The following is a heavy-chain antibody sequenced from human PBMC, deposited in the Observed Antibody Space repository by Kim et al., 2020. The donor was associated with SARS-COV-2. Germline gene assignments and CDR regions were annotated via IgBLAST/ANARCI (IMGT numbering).Heavy chain of an antibody. CDR3: ARHLYGEPPEPRNAFDI. D-gene: IGHD2-8*01. Sequence: LKSRVTISVDTSKNQFSLKLSSVTAADTAVYYCARHLYGEPPEPRNAFDIWGQGTMVTVSS. J-gene: IGHJ3*02. V-gene: IGHV4-39*01.